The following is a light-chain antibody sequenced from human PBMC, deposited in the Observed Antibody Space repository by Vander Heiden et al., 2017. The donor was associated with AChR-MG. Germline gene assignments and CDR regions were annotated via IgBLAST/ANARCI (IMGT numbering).Light chain of an antibody. Sequence: QSALTQPRSVSGSPGQSVTISYTRTSRDVGGYNYVSWYQQYPGKAPKLLIYAVNKRPSGVPDRFSGSKSGNTASLTISGLQTEDEADYYCCSYAGTYTWVFGGGTKLTVL. CDR1: SRDVGGYNY. J-gene: IGLJ3*02. V-gene: IGLV2-11*01. CDR3: CSYAGTYTWV. CDR2: AVN.